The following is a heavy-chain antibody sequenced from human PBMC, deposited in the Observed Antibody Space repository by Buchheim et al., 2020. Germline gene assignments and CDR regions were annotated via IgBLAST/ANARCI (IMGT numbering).Heavy chain of an antibody. CDR1: GYTFTSYD. Sequence: QVQLVQSGAEVKKPGASVKVSCKASGYTFTSYDINWVRQATGQGLEWMGWMNPNSGNTGYAQKFQGRVTMTRNTSISTAYMVLSSLRSEDTAVYYCARRLWYYDFWSGYYSLNYYYYMDVWGKGTT. CDR2: MNPNSGNT. CDR3: ARRLWYYDFWSGYYSLNYYYYMDV. J-gene: IGHJ6*03. D-gene: IGHD3-3*01. V-gene: IGHV1-8*01.